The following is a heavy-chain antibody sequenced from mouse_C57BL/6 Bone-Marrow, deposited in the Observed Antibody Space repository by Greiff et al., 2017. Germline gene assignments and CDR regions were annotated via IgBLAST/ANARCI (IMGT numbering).Heavy chain of an antibody. CDR1: GFSLTSYG. CDR3: AKTGDYGDYYAMDY. CDR2: IWRGGST. V-gene: IGHV2-5*01. D-gene: IGHD2-4*01. J-gene: IGHJ4*01. Sequence: QVQLQQSGPGLVQPSQSLSITCTVSGFSLTSYGVHWVRQSPGKGLEWLGVIWRGGSTDYNAAFMSRLSITKDNSKSQVFFKMNSLQADDTAIYYCAKTGDYGDYYAMDYWGQGTSVTVSS.